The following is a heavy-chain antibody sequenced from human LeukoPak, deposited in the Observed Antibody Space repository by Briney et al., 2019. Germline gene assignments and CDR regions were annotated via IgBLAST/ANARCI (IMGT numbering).Heavy chain of an antibody. CDR1: EFTFSSYW. CDR3: ASGCSSTSCYRKGAFDY. J-gene: IGHJ4*02. D-gene: IGHD2-2*02. V-gene: IGHV3-7*01. CDR2: IKQDGSEK. Sequence: GGSLRLSCAASEFTFSSYWMSWVRQAPGKGLEWVANIKQDGSEKYYVDSVKGRFTISRDNAKNSLYLQMNSLRAEDTAVYYCASGCSSTSCYRKGAFDYWGQGTLVTVSS.